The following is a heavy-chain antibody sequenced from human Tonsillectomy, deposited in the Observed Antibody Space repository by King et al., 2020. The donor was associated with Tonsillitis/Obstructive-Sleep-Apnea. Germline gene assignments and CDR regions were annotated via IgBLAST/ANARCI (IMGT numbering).Heavy chain of an antibody. CDR3: ARGYIVLEPAANGGYFDL. CDR2: INHSGST. V-gene: IGHV4-34*01. D-gene: IGHD2-2*01. CDR1: GGSFSGYY. J-gene: IGHJ2*01. Sequence: VQLQQWGAGLLKPSETLSLTCAVYGGSFSGYYWSWIRQAPGKGLEWIGEINHSGSTNHNPSLKSRVTISVDTSKNQFSLKLSSVTAADTAVYYCARGYIVLEPAANGGYFDLWGRGTLVTVSS.